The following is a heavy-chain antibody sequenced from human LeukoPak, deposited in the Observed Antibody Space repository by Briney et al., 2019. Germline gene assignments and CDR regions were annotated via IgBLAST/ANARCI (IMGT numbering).Heavy chain of an antibody. V-gene: IGHV3-23*01. J-gene: IGHJ4*02. Sequence: GGSLRLSCAASGFTFSSYAMSWVRQAPGKGLEWVSATSGSGGSTYYADSVKGRFTISRDNSKNTLYLQMNSLRAEDTAVYYCAKSDQSTVTTRALAFDYWGQGTLVTVSS. CDR3: AKSDQSTVTTRALAFDY. CDR1: GFTFSSYA. CDR2: TSGSGGST. D-gene: IGHD4-17*01.